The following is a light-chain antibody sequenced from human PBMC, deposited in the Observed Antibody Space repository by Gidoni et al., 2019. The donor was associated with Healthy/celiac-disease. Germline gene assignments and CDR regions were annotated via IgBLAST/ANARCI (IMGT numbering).Light chain of an antibody. J-gene: IGKJ1*01. CDR3: QQYYSTPPT. CDR2: WAS. Sequence: DIVMTQSPDSLAVSLGERATINCKSSQSVLHSSNNKNYLAWYQQKPGQPPTLLIYWASTRESGVPDRFSGSGSGTDFTLTISSLQAEDVAVYYCQQYYSTPPTFGQGTKVEIK. V-gene: IGKV4-1*01. CDR1: QSVLHSSNNKNY.